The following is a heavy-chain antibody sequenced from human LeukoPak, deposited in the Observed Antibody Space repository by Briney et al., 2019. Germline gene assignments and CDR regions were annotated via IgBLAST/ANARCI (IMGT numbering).Heavy chain of an antibody. D-gene: IGHD3-16*01. CDR3: ARDRRRGTYDY. CDR2: INHSGST. Sequence: PSETLSLTCAVYGGSFSGYYWSWIRQPPGKGLEWIGEINHSGSTNYNPSLKSRVTISVDTSKNQFSLKLSSVTAADTAVYYCARDRRRGTYDYWGQGTLVTVSS. V-gene: IGHV4-34*01. J-gene: IGHJ4*02. CDR1: GGSFSGYY.